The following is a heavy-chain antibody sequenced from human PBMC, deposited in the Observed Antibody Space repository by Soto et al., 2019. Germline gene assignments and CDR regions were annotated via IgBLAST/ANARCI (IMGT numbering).Heavy chain of an antibody. CDR2: IYWDDDK. Sequence: GSGPTLVNPTQTLTLTCTFSDFSLRNSGVGVGWIRQPPGKALEWLALIYWDDDKRYSPSLKGRLTITKDTSKNQVVLTMTNMDPVDTATYYCAHRYYSNYFDHWGPGTLVTVSS. CDR3: AHRYYSNYFDH. D-gene: IGHD4-4*01. V-gene: IGHV2-5*02. J-gene: IGHJ4*02. CDR1: DFSLRNSGVG.